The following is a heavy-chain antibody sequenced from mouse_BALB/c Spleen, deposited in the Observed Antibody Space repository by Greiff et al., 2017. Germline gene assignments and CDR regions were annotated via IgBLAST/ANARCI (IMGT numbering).Heavy chain of an antibody. J-gene: IGHJ2*01. CDR2: IYPGDGDT. D-gene: IGHD1-1*01. Sequence: QVQLKESGAELARPGASVKLSCKASGYTFTSYWMQWVKQRPGQGLGWIGAIYPGDGDTRYTQKFKGKATLTADKSSSTAYMQLSSLASEDSAVYYCARDYGSSSVDYWGQGTTLTVSS. CDR3: ARDYGSSSVDY. CDR1: GYTFTSYW. V-gene: IGHV1-87*01.